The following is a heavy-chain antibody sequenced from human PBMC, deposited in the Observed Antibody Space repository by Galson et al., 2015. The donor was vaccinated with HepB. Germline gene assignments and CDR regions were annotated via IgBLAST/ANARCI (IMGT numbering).Heavy chain of an antibody. V-gene: IGHV4-34*01. CDR3: ARADHYYDSSGYTGNYGMDV. J-gene: IGHJ6*02. Sequence: SETLSLTCAVYGGSFSGYYWSWIRQPPGKGLEWIGEINHSGSTNYNPSLKSRVTISVDTSKNQFSLKLSSVTAADTAVYYCARADHYYDSSGYTGNYGMDVWGQGTTVTVSS. CDR1: GGSFSGYY. D-gene: IGHD3-22*01. CDR2: INHSGST.